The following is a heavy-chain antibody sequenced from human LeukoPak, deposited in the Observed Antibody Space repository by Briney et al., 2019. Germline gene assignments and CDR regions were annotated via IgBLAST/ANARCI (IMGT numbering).Heavy chain of an antibody. J-gene: IGHJ6*01. V-gene: IGHV4-34*01. CDR1: GGSFSGYY. D-gene: IGHD1-1*01. CDR2: INHSGST. Sequence: SETLSLTCAVYGGSFSGYYWSWIRQPPGKGLEWIGEINHSGSTNYNPSLKSRVTISVDTFKNQFSLRLSSVTAADTAVYYCARSQGRPPYYYYGMDVWGQGTTVTVSS. CDR3: ARSQGRPPYYYYGMDV.